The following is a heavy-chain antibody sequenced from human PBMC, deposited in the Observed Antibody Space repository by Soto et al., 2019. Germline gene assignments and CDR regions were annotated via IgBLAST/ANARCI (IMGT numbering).Heavy chain of an antibody. CDR1: GGSMRNVY. V-gene: IGHV4-59*01. CDR2: IFYSGNA. Sequence: PSETLSLTCSVSGGSMRNVYWSWIRQPPGKGLEWIGFIFYSGNAKYSPSLQSRVTMPIDTSKDQFSLSMESVTAADTAVYFCARAHAPTLPFDFWGQGTLVTVYS. J-gene: IGHJ4*02. D-gene: IGHD2-15*01. CDR3: ARAHAPTLPFDF.